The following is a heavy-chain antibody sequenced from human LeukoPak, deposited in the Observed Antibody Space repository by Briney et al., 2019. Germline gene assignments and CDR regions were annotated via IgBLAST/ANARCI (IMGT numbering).Heavy chain of an antibody. D-gene: IGHD2-15*01. J-gene: IGHJ4*02. V-gene: IGHV4-39*01. Sequence: SETLSLTCTVSGGSISSSSYYWGWIRQPPGKGLEWIGSIYYSGSTYYNPSLKSRVTISVDTSKNQFSLKLSSVTAADTAVYYCARTAQWLQSGGFYYWGQGTLVTVSS. CDR1: GGSISSSSYY. CDR2: IYYSGST. CDR3: ARTAQWLQSGGFYY.